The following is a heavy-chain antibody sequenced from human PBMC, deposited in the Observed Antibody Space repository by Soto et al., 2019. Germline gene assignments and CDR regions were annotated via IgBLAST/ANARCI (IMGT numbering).Heavy chain of an antibody. V-gene: IGHV3-23*01. Sequence: PRGSLRLSGVASGFSFGSYALTWVRQAPGKGLEWVSTISGSDGKTFYADAVKCRFSISRDISQSTLYLQMNSLRADDTAIYYCARWSYLDYWGQGTRVTVS. D-gene: IGHD3-10*01. CDR1: GFSFGSYA. CDR2: ISGSDGKT. CDR3: ARWSYLDY. J-gene: IGHJ4*02.